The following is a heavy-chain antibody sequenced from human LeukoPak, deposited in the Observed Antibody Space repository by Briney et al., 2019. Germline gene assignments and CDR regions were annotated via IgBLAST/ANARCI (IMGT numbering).Heavy chain of an antibody. CDR1: GGSFSGYY. D-gene: IGHD5-24*01. CDR3: ARGQRDGYNFDY. V-gene: IGHV4-34*01. J-gene: IGHJ4*02. CDR2: INHSGST. Sequence: KPSETLSLTCAVYGGSFSGYYWSWIRQPPGKGLEWIGEINHSGSTNYNPSLKSRVIISVDTSKNQFSLKLSSVTAADTAVYYCARGQRDGYNFDYWGQGTLVTVSS.